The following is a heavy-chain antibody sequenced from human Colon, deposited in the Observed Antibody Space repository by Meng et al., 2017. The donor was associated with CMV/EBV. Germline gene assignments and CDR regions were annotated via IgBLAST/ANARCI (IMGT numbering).Heavy chain of an antibody. J-gene: IGHJ4*02. Sequence: SETLSLTCNVSGDSVSSSYWHWSRQSPGKGLEWIGSIYYTVTSNYNPSLKSRATLSVDTSKNQISLRLTSVTAADTAVYYCARGRYCSSTSCFPFEHWGQGALVTVSS. V-gene: IGHV4-59*02. D-gene: IGHD2-2*01. CDR3: ARGRYCSSTSCFPFEH. CDR2: IYYTVTS. CDR1: GDSVSSSY.